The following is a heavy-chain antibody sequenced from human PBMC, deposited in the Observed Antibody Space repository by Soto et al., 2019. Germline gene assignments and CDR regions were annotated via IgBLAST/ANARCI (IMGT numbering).Heavy chain of an antibody. J-gene: IGHJ6*02. CDR3: AKALSTAVNYGLDV. Sequence: GGSLRLSCGASGFTFSDNAMTWVRQAPGKGLEWVSSISDDGDSTYYADSVKGRFAVSRDNSKDTLFLHMNSLGAEDTAVYYCAKALSTAVNYGLDVWGQGTSVTVSS. CDR1: GFTFSDNA. CDR2: ISDDGDST. V-gene: IGHV3-23*01. D-gene: IGHD2-2*01.